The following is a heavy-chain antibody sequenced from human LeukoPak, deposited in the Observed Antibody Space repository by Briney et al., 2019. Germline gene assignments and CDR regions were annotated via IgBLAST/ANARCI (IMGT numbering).Heavy chain of an antibody. CDR2: IRQDGSEK. D-gene: IGHD4-17*01. Sequence: GGSLRLSCAASGFTFSSYWMSWVRQAPGKGLEWVANIRQDGSEKYYVDSVKGRFTISRDNAKNTLYLQMNSLRAEDTAVYYCARENYGDYYPNWFDPWGQGTLVTVSS. J-gene: IGHJ5*02. CDR3: ARENYGDYYPNWFDP. CDR1: GFTFSSYW. V-gene: IGHV3-7*01.